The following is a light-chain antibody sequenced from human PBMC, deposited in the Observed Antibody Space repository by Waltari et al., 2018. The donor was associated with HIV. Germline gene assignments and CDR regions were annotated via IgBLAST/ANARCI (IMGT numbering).Light chain of an antibody. Sequence: QSALSQPHSVSGSPGQAVTISCNGSRTDIGTYDHVSWYQLHSGKAPRVIIYDVITRPAGVPDRIIGSKSGNTASLTISGLQTDDEADYFCCSYGGSYTWLFGGGTKLTV. CDR2: DVI. J-gene: IGLJ3*02. V-gene: IGLV2-11*01. CDR3: CSYGGSYTWL. CDR1: RTDIGTYDH.